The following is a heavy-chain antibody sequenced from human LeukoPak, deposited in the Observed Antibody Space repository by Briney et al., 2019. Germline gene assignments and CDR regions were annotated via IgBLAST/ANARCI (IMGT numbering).Heavy chain of an antibody. D-gene: IGHD1-14*01. Sequence: SETLSLTCTVSGYSISSAYYWGFIRQPPGKGLEWIGSIYHSGSTYYNASLKSRVTISLDASKNQFSLKLSSVTAADTAVYYCARNPPATAEFYFDYWGQGTLVTVSS. CDR1: GYSISSAYY. V-gene: IGHV4-38-2*02. CDR3: ARNPPATAEFYFDY. CDR2: IYHSGST. J-gene: IGHJ4*02.